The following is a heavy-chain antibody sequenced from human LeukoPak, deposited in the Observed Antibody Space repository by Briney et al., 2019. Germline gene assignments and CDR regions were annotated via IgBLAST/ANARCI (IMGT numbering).Heavy chain of an antibody. Sequence: GGSLRLSCAASGFPFSSHWLSWFRQSPGKGLEWVAHINQDGSEKYYVDSVKGRFTISRDNAKNSLYLQMNSLTPEDMALYYCAKGDIRWYYFDYWGQGTLVTVSS. CDR1: GFPFSSHW. J-gene: IGHJ4*02. CDR2: INQDGSEK. D-gene: IGHD3-9*01. V-gene: IGHV3-7*03. CDR3: AKGDIRWYYFDY.